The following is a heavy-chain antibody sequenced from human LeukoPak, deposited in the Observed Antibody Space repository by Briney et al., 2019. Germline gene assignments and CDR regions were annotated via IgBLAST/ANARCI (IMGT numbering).Heavy chain of an antibody. CDR2: IYHSGST. V-gene: IGHV4-30-2*01. D-gene: IGHD5-24*01. Sequence: PSETLSLTCTVSGGSISSGGYYWSWIRQPPGKGLEWIGYIYHSGSTYYNPSLKSRVTISVDRSKNQFSLKLSSVTAADTAVYYCAGGKETGYWGQGILVTVSS. CDR1: GGSISSGGYY. J-gene: IGHJ4*02. CDR3: AGGKETGY.